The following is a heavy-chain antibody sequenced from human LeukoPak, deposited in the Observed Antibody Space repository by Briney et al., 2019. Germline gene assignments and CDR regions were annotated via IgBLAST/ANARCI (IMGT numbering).Heavy chain of an antibody. CDR1: RGSISSYY. V-gene: IGHV4-59*08. D-gene: IGHD1-26*01. Sequence: SETLSLTYIVSRGSISSYYWSWIRETPGKGLERIGYVYDIGSTNYYPPLKSRVTISVDTSKNQFSLKLSSVTAADTAVYYCARRVGATAWNFDYWGQGTLVTVSS. J-gene: IGHJ4*02. CDR3: ARRVGATAWNFDY. CDR2: VYDIGST.